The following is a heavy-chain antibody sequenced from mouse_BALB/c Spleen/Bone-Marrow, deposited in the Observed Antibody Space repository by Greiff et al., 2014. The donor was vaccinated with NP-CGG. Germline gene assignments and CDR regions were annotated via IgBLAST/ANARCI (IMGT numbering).Heavy chain of an antibody. J-gene: IGHJ4*01. V-gene: IGHV5-9-4*01. Sequence: EVQRVESGGGLVKPGGSLKLSCAASRFSFSSYAMSWVRQSPEKRLEWVAEISSGGSYTYYPDTVTGRFTIARDNAKNTLYLEMSSLRSENTAMYYCAREGYDGQIDYWGQGTSVTVSS. CDR2: ISSGGSYT. CDR3: AREGYDGQIDY. D-gene: IGHD2-2*01. CDR1: RFSFSSYA.